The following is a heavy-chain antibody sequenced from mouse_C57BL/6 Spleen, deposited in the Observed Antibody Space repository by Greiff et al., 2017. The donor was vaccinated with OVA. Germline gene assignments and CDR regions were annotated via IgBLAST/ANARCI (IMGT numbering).Heavy chain of an antibody. J-gene: IGHJ4*01. CDR3: ARSTPYAMDY. Sequence: EVHLVESGGGLVKPGGSLKLSCAASGFTFSDYGMHWVRQAPEKGLEWVAYISSGSSTIYYADTVKGRFTISRENAKNTLFLQMTSLRSEDTAMYYCARSTPYAMDYWGQGTSVTVSS. CDR2: ISSGSSTI. D-gene: IGHD5-1*01. CDR1: GFTFSDYG. V-gene: IGHV5-17*01.